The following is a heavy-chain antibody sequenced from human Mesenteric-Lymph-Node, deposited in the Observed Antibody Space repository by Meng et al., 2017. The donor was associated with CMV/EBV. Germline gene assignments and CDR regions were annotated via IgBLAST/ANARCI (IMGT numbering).Heavy chain of an antibody. J-gene: IGHJ4*02. V-gene: IGHV3-30*03. D-gene: IGHD3-3*01. CDR2: ISYDGRSK. CDR3: ARGGRFYFDY. Sequence: GGSLRLSCAASGFTFSSYGMHWVRQAPGKGLEWVAFISYDGRSKFYADSVKGRFTISRDNSKNTLYLQMSSLRPEDTAFYYCARGGRFYFDYWGQGTLVTVSS. CDR1: GFTFSSYG.